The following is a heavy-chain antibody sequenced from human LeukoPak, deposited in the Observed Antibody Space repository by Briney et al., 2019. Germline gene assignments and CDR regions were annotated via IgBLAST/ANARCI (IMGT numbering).Heavy chain of an antibody. CDR3: ARVQTAPYYYYMDV. CDR1: GGSFSGYY. CDR2: INHSGST. Sequence: SETLSLTCAVYGGSFSGYYWSWIRQAPGKGLEWIGEINHSGSTNYNPSLKSRVTISVDTSKNQFSLKLRSVTAADTAVYYCARVQTAPYYYYMDVWRKGTTVPVSS. D-gene: IGHD1-1*01. J-gene: IGHJ6*03. V-gene: IGHV4-34*01.